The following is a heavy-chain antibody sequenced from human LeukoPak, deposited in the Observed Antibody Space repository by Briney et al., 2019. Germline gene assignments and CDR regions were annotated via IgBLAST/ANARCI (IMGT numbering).Heavy chain of an antibody. V-gene: IGHV3-53*01. Sequence: GGSLRLSCVASGFIVSNNYMSWVRQAPGKGLEWVSVLYNAGSTYYAESVKGRFTISRDNSKNTLYLQMYSLRAEDTAVYYCASLKGLFDYFDYWGQGILVTVSS. CDR2: LYNAGST. CDR3: ASLKGLFDYFDY. J-gene: IGHJ4*02. CDR1: GFIVSNNY. D-gene: IGHD3-22*01.